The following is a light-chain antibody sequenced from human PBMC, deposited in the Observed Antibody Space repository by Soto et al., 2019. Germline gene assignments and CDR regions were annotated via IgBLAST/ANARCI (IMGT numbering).Light chain of an antibody. V-gene: IGKV3-11*01. Sequence: EIALTQSPATLSLSPGERATLSCRASQSVNNYLAWYQQKPGQAPRLLIYDASSRATDLPARFSGSGSGTDFTLTISSLEPEDFATYYCHQRSNWPLTFGGGTKVEIK. J-gene: IGKJ4*01. CDR2: DAS. CDR3: HQRSNWPLT. CDR1: QSVNNY.